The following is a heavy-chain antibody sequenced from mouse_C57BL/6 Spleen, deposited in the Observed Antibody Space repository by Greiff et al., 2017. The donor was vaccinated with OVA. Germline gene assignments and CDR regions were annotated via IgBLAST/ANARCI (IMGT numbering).Heavy chain of an antibody. Sequence: EVKLMESGGGLVKPGGSLKLSCAASGFTFSSYAMSWVRQTPEQRLEWVATISDGGSYTYYPDNVKGRFTISRDNAKNNLYLQMSHLKSEDTAMYYCARAGAQAHFDYWGQGTTLTVSS. CDR2: ISDGGSYT. D-gene: IGHD3-2*02. CDR1: GFTFSSYA. CDR3: ARAGAQAHFDY. V-gene: IGHV5-4*03. J-gene: IGHJ2*01.